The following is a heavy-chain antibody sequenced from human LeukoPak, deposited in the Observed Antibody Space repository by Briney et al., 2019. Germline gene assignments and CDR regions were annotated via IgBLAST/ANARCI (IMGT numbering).Heavy chain of an antibody. J-gene: IGHJ4*02. D-gene: IGHD6-13*01. V-gene: IGHV3-53*01. CDR3: ATSGYSSSWYYFDY. CDR1: GFTVSNNY. CDR2: IYSGGST. Sequence: GGSLTLSCAASGFTVSNNYMSWVRQAPGKRLEWVSVIYSGGSTYYADSVKGRFTISRDNSKNTLYLQMNSLRAEDTAVYYCATSGYSSSWYYFDYWGQGTLVTVSS.